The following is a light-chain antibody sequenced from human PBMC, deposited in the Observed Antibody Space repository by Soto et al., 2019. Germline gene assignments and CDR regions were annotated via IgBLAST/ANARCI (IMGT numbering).Light chain of an antibody. Sequence: QAVVTQPPSVSGAPGQRVTISCTGSSSNIGARYDVHWYQQFPGTAPKLLIYANNNRPSGVPDRFSGSKSGTSASLAITGLQAEDEADYYCQSYDSSLGGHVVFGGGTKVTVL. J-gene: IGLJ2*01. V-gene: IGLV1-40*01. CDR3: QSYDSSLGGHVV. CDR1: SSNIGARYD. CDR2: ANN.